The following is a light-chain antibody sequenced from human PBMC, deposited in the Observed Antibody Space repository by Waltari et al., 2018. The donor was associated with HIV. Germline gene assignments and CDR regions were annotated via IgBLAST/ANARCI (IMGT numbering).Light chain of an antibody. CDR1: QNIDNW. Sequence: DIQMTQSPSTLSASVGDRLTITCRASQNIDNWLAWYQQKPGKAPKLLIYKASSLQSGVPSRFSGSGSGTEFTLTISSLQPDDFATYYCQQYNSYSYTFGQGTKLEIK. J-gene: IGKJ2*01. V-gene: IGKV1-5*03. CDR3: QQYNSYSYT. CDR2: KAS.